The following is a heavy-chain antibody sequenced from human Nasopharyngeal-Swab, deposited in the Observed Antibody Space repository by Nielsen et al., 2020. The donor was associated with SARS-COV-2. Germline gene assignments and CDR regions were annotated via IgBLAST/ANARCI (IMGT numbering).Heavy chain of an antibody. V-gene: IGHV3-48*01. CDR1: GFTFSSYS. CDR2: ISSSSSTI. J-gene: IGHJ6*02. CDR3: ARSTIYYYYGMDV. Sequence: GESLKISCAASGFTFSSYSMNWVRQAPGKGLEWVSYISSSSSTIYYADSVKGRFTISRDNSKNTLYLQMNSLRAEDTAVYYCARSTIYYYYGMDVWGQGTTVTVSS.